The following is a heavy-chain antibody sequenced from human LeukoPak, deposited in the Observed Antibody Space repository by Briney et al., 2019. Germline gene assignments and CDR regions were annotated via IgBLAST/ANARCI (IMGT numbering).Heavy chain of an antibody. D-gene: IGHD3-10*01. CDR3: ARHSLITMVRGVSFYYMDV. J-gene: IGHJ6*03. Sequence: GESLKISCVGSGYSFSTYWIGWVRQMPGKGLEWMGTIYPGDSDTRYSPSFQGQVTISADKSISTAYLQWSSLKASDTAMYYCARHSLITMVRGVSFYYMDVWGKGTTVTVPS. CDR1: GYSFSTYW. V-gene: IGHV5-51*01. CDR2: IYPGDSDT.